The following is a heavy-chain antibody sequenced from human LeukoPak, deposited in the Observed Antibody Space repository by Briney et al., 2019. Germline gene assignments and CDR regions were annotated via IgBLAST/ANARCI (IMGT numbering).Heavy chain of an antibody. CDR1: GFTFSSYS. J-gene: IGHJ6*03. V-gene: IGHV3-48*04. CDR2: ISSSGGTI. D-gene: IGHD3-16*01. Sequence: GGSLRLSCAASGFTFSSYSMNWVRQAPGKGLEWVSYISSSGGTIFSADSVKGRFTISRDNAKNSLYLQMNSLRAEDTAVYYCAREFRGAFYYYMDVWGKGTTVTISS. CDR3: AREFRGAFYYYMDV.